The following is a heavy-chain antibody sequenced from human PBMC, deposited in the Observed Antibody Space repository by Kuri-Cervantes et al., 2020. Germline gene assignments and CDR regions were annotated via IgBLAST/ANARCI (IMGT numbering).Heavy chain of an antibody. V-gene: IGHV3-21*03. D-gene: IGHD6-13*01. CDR2: ISSTSSYI. CDR1: GFTFSIYT. CDR3: ARIAAAGTSVGYFDY. Sequence: GGSLRLSCAASGFTFSIYTVNWVRQAPGKGLEWVSSISSTSSYILYADSLKGRFTISRDNAKNSLYLQMNSLRAEDTAVYYCARIAAAGTSVGYFDYWGQGTLVTVSS. J-gene: IGHJ4*02.